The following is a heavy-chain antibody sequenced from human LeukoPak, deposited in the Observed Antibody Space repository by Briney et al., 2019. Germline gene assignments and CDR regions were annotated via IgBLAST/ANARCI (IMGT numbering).Heavy chain of an antibody. CDR2: IFRSGET. D-gene: IGHD4-17*01. J-gene: IGHJ5*02. Sequence: SETLSLTCTIFGGSIDSSNWWNWVRQSPGKGLEWIGEIFRSGETNYNSSLESRLTISVDRTKNQFSLRLNSVTAADTAVYYCARGRHGDFGNWFDPWGQGTPVIVAS. CDR3: ARGRHGDFGNWFDP. V-gene: IGHV4-4*02. CDR1: GGSIDSSNW.